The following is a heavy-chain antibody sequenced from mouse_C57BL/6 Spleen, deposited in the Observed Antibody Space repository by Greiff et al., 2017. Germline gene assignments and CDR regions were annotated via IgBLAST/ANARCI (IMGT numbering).Heavy chain of an antibody. J-gene: IGHJ4*01. CDR2: IYPGDGDT. V-gene: IGHV1-82*01. CDR3: ARGPSSIYYGNYEGAMDY. CDR1: GYAFSSSW. D-gene: IGHD2-1*01. Sequence: QVQLQQSGPELVKPGASVKISCKASGYAFSSSWMNWVKQRPGKGLEWIGRIYPGDGDTNYNGKFKGKATLTADKSSSTAYMQLSSLTSEDSAVYFCARGPSSIYYGNYEGAMDYWGQGTSVTVSS.